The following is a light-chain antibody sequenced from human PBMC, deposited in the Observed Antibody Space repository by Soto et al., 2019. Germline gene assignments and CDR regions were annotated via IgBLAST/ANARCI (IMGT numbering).Light chain of an antibody. CDR2: EVS. J-gene: IGLJ2*01. V-gene: IGLV2-23*02. CDR1: SSDVGSSNL. Sequence: QSALTQPASVSGSPGQSITISCTGTSSDVGSSNLVSWYQQHPGKAPKFLIYEVSKRPSGVTDRFSGSKSGNTASLTISGLQAEDEADYFCCSYAGDSTHVVFGGGTKVTVL. CDR3: CSYAGDSTHVV.